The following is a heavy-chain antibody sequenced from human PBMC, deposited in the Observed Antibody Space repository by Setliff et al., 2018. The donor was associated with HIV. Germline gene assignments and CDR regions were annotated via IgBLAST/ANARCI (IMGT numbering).Heavy chain of an antibody. J-gene: IGHJ4*02. Sequence: GGSLRLSCAASGFNFRSYGMTWVRQAPGKGLDWVANIGSSNNGINYTASVKGRFTIARDNATNSLFLQMNSLRAEDTAVYYCARDQDNYYDSRGYSFDSWGQGSLVTVSS. V-gene: IGHV3-48*04. CDR1: GFNFRSYG. D-gene: IGHD3-22*01. CDR3: ARDQDNYYDSRGYSFDS. CDR2: IGSSNNGI.